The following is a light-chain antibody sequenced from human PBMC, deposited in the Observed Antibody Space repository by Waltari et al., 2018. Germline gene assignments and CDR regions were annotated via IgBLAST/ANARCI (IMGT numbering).Light chain of an antibody. Sequence: DIQMTQSPSSLSTSVGDRVTITCRASQSISSDLNWYQQKPGKAPKLLIYAASSLQSGVPSRFSGSGSGTDFTLTISSLQPEDFAGYYCQQTYSPPPTFGGGTKVEI. V-gene: IGKV1-39*01. CDR3: QQTYSPPPT. J-gene: IGKJ4*01. CDR2: AAS. CDR1: QSISSD.